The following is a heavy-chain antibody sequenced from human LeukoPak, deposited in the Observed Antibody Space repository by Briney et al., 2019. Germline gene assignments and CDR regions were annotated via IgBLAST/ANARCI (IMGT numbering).Heavy chain of an antibody. J-gene: IGHJ4*02. V-gene: IGHV3-74*01. D-gene: IGHD6-6*01. CDR3: ARGPNSNWSGLDF. CDR2: ISPTGSTT. Sequence: GGXXRXSXTXXGCXFXGHWMHWARQLPGKGLVWGSRISPTGSTTSYADSVKGRFTVSRDNAKNTLYLQVNNLRAEDTAVYYCARGPNSNWSGLDFWGQGTLLTVSS. CDR1: GCXFXGHW.